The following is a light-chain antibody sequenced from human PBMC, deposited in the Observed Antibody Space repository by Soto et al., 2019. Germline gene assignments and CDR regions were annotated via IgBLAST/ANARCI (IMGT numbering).Light chain of an antibody. CDR1: KSVGYN. CDR2: DAS. Sequence: ELVLTQSPDTLSLSPGERAILSSRAGKSVGYNLAWYQQKPGQAPRLLIYDASDSAAGIPARFSGSGSGTDFTLTISSLEPEDFAVYYCQQRGNWPLTFGGGTKVDIK. CDR3: QQRGNWPLT. V-gene: IGKV3-11*01. J-gene: IGKJ4*01.